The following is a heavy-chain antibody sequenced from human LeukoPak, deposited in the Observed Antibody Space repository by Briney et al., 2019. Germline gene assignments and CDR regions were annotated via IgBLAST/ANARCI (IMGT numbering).Heavy chain of an antibody. J-gene: IGHJ4*02. Sequence: QTGGSLRLSCAASGFTFDDYAMHWVRQAPGKGLEWVSGISWNSGSIGYADSVKGRFTISRDNAKNSLYLQMNSLRAEDMALYYCAKDHNWSFEDWGQGTLVTVSS. CDR3: AKDHNWSFED. CDR1: GFTFDDYA. V-gene: IGHV3-9*03. D-gene: IGHD1-20*01. CDR2: ISWNSGSI.